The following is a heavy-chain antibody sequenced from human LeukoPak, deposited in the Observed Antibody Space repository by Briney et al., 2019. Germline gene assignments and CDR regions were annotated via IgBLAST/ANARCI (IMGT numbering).Heavy chain of an antibody. Sequence: GESLMISCKASGYIITSYWINWVRQMAGKGLEWMGRIDPSGSYINYSPSFQGLVTISADKPISTAYLQGRSLMASDTAIYYCARQYTFDSWGQGTLVTVSS. D-gene: IGHD2-2*02. J-gene: IGHJ5*01. CDR1: GYIITSYW. CDR2: IDPSGSYI. V-gene: IGHV5-10-1*01. CDR3: ARQYTFDS.